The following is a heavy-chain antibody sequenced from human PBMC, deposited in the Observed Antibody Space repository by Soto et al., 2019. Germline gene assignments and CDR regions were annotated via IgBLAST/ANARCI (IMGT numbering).Heavy chain of an antibody. Sequence: SETLSLTCAVSGGSITSGAYYWTWIRQHPGKGLEWIAYIHYSGLTYYNPSLKSRVTISVDTSNKQFSLKLSYVTAADTAVYYCASYYFDSSGYSNWFDPWGQGTPVTVSS. CDR2: IHYSGLT. D-gene: IGHD3-22*01. V-gene: IGHV4-31*11. CDR3: ASYYFDSSGYSNWFDP. J-gene: IGHJ5*02. CDR1: GGSITSGAYY.